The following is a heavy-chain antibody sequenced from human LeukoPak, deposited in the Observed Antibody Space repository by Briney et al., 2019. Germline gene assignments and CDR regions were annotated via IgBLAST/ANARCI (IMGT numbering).Heavy chain of an antibody. CDR2: ISYSGSA. V-gene: IGHV4-39*01. CDR3: ARYITMVRGVPTGGFDY. Sequence: SETLSLTCTVSGGSINSSAYYWDWIRQPPGKGLEWIGTISYSGSAYYNPSLKSRVTISVDTSKNQFSLKLSSVTAADTAVYYCARYITMVRGVPTGGFDYWGQGTLVTVSS. J-gene: IGHJ4*02. D-gene: IGHD3-10*01. CDR1: GGSINSSAYY.